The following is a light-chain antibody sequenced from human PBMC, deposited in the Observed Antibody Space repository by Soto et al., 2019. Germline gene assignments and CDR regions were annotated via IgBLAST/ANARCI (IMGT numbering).Light chain of an antibody. CDR1: RSDVGAYNY. CDR2: EVT. J-gene: IGLJ1*01. Sequence: QSVLTQPASVSGSPGQSIAISCTGTRSDVGAYNYVSWYQQHPGKAPKLMIYEVTKRPSGVPDRFSASKSGNTASLTVSGLQAEDEADYYCSSYAGSNNFVFGTGTKVTVL. V-gene: IGLV2-8*01. CDR3: SSYAGSNNFV.